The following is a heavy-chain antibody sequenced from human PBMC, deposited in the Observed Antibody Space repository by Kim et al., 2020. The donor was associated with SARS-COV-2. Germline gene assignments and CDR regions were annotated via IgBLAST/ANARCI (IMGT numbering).Heavy chain of an antibody. CDR2: INSNGHNT. D-gene: IGHD4-17*01. CDR1: EFTFSRYA. Sequence: GGSLRLSCSPSEFTFSRYAMFWIRQAPGKGLQYLSAINSNGHNTFYRDSMKGRLTISRDNSKNTLYLHMTSLRAEDTAFYYCARKPDGDTGPTYFEYWGQGIVVPVSS. J-gene: IGHJ4*02. V-gene: IGHV3-64D*09. CDR3: ARKPDGDTGPTYFEY.